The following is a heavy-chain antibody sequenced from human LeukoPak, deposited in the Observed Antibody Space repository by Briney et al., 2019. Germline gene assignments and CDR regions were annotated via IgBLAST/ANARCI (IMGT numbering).Heavy chain of an antibody. Sequence: KPSETLSLTCAVYGGSFSGYYWSGIRQPPGKGLEWIGEINHSGSTNYNPSLKSRVTISVDTSKNQFSLKLSSVTAADTAVYYCASVGDGAFDIWGQGTMVTVSS. V-gene: IGHV4-34*01. CDR3: ASVGDGAFDI. J-gene: IGHJ3*02. CDR1: GGSFSGYY. CDR2: INHSGST. D-gene: IGHD2-21*02.